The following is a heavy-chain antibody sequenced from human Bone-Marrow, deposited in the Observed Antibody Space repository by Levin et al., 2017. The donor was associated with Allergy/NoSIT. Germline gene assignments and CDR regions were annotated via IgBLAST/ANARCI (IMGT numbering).Heavy chain of an antibody. J-gene: IGHJ4*02. CDR3: ARDRKGGQLVEGLGDY. CDR1: GFTFSDYY. CDR2: ISSSGSTI. Sequence: LSLTCAASGFTFSDYYMSWIRQAPGKGLEWVSYISSSGSTIYYADSVKGRFTISRDNAKNSLYLQMNSLRAEDTAVYYCARDRKGGQLVEGLGDYWGQGTLVTVSS. D-gene: IGHD6-6*01. V-gene: IGHV3-11*01.